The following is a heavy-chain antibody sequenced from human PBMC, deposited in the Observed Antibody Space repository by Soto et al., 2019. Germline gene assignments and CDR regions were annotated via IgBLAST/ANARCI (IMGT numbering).Heavy chain of an antibody. CDR1: GYTFISYY. CDR3: ARDHVDTPMTNFDY. V-gene: IGHV1-46*01. J-gene: IGHJ4*02. CDR2: INPSDAYT. Sequence: GASVKVSCKASGYTFISYYIHWVRQAPGQGLEWMGLINPSDAYTDYAQKLQGRVTLTRDTSTSIVYMELSSLRSEDTAIYYCARDHVDTPMTNFDYWGQGTLVTVSS. D-gene: IGHD5-18*01.